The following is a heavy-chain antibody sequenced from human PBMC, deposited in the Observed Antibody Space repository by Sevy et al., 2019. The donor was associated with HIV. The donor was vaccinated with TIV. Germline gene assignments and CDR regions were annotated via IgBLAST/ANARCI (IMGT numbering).Heavy chain of an antibody. CDR2: ISGSGGST. D-gene: IGHD2-15*01. Sequence: GGSLRLSCAASGFTFSSYAMSWVRQAPGKGLEWVSAISGSGGSTYYADSVKGRFTISRDNSKNTLYPQMNSLRAEDTAVYYCAKGGYCSGGSCYLAAFDIWGQGTMVTVSS. J-gene: IGHJ3*02. CDR3: AKGGYCSGGSCYLAAFDI. CDR1: GFTFSSYA. V-gene: IGHV3-23*01.